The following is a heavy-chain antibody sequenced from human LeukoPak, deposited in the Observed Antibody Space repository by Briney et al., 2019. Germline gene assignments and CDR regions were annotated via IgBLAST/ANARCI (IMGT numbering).Heavy chain of an antibody. CDR3: ARGATYYDILTGYYYRYSYFDY. D-gene: IGHD3-9*01. CDR2: INHSGST. Sequence: PSETLSLTCAVYGGSFSGYYWSWIRQPPGKGLERIGEINHSGSTNYNPSLKSRVTISVDTSKNQFSLKLSSVTAADTAVYHCARGATYYDILTGYYYRYSYFDYWGQGTLVTVSS. V-gene: IGHV4-34*01. CDR1: GGSFSGYY. J-gene: IGHJ4*02.